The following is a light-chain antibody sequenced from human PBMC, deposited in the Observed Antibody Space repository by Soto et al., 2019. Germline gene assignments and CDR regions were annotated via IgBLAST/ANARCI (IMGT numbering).Light chain of an antibody. Sequence: DIQLTQSPSSLSASVGDRVTITCRASETIARYLNWYQQKPGKAPNLLIYAASTLKSGFPSRFSGSGSGTEFTLTISSLHPEDFATYYCQQSYTTAWTFGQGTKVDIK. J-gene: IGKJ1*01. V-gene: IGKV1-39*01. CDR2: AAS. CDR3: QQSYTTAWT. CDR1: ETIARY.